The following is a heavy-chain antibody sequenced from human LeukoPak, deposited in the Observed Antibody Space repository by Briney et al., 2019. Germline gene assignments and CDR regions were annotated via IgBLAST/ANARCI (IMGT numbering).Heavy chain of an antibody. J-gene: IGHJ1*01. D-gene: IGHD6-13*01. CDR2: IYYSGST. Sequence: SETLSLTCTVSGGSISSSSYYWGWIRQPPGKGLEWIGSIYYSGSTYYNPSLKSRTTISVDTTKNQFSLKLSSVTAADTAVYYCARAPRIAAAGTRDEYFQHWGQGTLVTVSS. V-gene: IGHV4-39*07. CDR1: GGSISSSSYY. CDR3: ARAPRIAAAGTRDEYFQH.